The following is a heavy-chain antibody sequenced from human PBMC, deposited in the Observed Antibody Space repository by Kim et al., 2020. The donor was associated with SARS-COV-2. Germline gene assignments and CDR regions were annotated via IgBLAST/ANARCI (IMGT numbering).Heavy chain of an antibody. Sequence: YGGSFSGYYWSWIRQPPGKGLEWIGEINHSGSTNYNPSLKSRVTISVDTSKNQFSLKLSSVTAADTAVYYCARGTRQWLVRGPYYYYMDV. V-gene: IGHV4-34*01. CDR2: INHSGST. CDR1: GGSFSGYY. D-gene: IGHD6-19*01. J-gene: IGHJ6*03. CDR3: ARGTRQWLVRGPYYYYMDV.